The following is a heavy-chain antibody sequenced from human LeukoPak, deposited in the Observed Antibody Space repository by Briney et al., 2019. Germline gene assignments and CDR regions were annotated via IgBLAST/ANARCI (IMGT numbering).Heavy chain of an antibody. CDR3: AELGMTMIGGV. CDR2: ISSSGSNI. J-gene: IGHJ6*04. D-gene: IGHD3-10*02. CDR1: GFTFSNYE. Sequence: TGGSLRLSCAASGFTFSNYEMTWVRQAPGKGLEGVSYISSSGSNIYYADSVKGRFTTSRDNAKNSLYLQMNSLRAEDTAVYYCAELGMTMIGGVWGKGTTVTISS. V-gene: IGHV3-48*03.